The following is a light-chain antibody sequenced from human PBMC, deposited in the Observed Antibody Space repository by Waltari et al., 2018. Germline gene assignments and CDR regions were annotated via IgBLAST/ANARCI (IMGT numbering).Light chain of an antibody. J-gene: IGKJ1*01. Sequence: DIVMTQSPDSLAVSLGERATINCKSIQNIVHSSNSKKYLAWYQQKPRQPPKLLIYWSSTRESGVPDRFSGSGSGTDFTLTISSLQAEDVAIYYCQQYYSTPRTFGQGTKVEIK. V-gene: IGKV4-1*01. CDR3: QQYYSTPRT. CDR1: QNIVHSSNSKKY. CDR2: WSS.